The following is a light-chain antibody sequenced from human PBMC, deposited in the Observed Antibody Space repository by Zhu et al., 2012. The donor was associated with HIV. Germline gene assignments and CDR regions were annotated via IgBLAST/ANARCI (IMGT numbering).Light chain of an antibody. Sequence: DIQMTQSPSSLSASVGDRVTITCRASQGINKYLAWYQQRPGKVPKLLIHSASTLVSGVPSRFSASRSGTDFTLTISGLQPEDVATYYCQNYNTGPPTFSPGTKVDVK. V-gene: IGKV1-27*01. CDR3: QNYNTGPPT. CDR1: QGINKY. J-gene: IGKJ3*01. CDR2: SAS.